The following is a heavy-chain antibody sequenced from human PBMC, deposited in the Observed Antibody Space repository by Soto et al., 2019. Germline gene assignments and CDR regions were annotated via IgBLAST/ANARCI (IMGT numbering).Heavy chain of an antibody. D-gene: IGHD1-7*01. Sequence: GGSLRLSCAASGFTFSSYWMSWVRQAPGKGLEWVANIKQDGSEKYYVDSVKGRFTISRDNAKNSLYLQMNSLRAEDTAVYYCARDAGWRLELLGRREGDDAFDIWGQGTMVTVSS. CDR3: ARDAGWRLELLGRREGDDAFDI. CDR1: GFTFSSYW. CDR2: IKQDGSEK. J-gene: IGHJ3*02. V-gene: IGHV3-7*01.